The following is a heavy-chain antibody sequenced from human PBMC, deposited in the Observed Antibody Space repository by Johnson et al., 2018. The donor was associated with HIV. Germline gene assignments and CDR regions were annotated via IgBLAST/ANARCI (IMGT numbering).Heavy chain of an antibody. CDR2: ISYDGSNK. V-gene: IGHV3-30*18. J-gene: IGHJ3*02. Sequence: QVQLVESGGGVVQPGRSLRLSCAASGFTFSSYGMHWVRQAPGKGLEWVAVISYDGSNKYYAASVKGRFTISRDNSKNTLYLQMNSLRAEDTAVYYCAKDGYYDFWSGYHGADAFDIWGQGTMVTVSS. CDR3: AKDGYYDFWSGYHGADAFDI. D-gene: IGHD3-3*01. CDR1: GFTFSSYG.